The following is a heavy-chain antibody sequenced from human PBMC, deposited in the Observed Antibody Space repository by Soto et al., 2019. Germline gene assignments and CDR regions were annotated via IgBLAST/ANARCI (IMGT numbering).Heavy chain of an antibody. V-gene: IGHV4-30-4*01. D-gene: IGHD2-15*01. CDR2: IYYSGST. Sequence: ASETLSLTCTVSGGSISSGDYYWSWIRQPPGKGLEWIGYIYYSGSTYYNPSLKSRVTISVDTSKNQFSLKLSSVTAADTAVYYCARVVVAANYYYYYGMDVWGQGTTVTVS. CDR1: GGSISSGDYY. J-gene: IGHJ6*02. CDR3: ARVVVAANYYYYYGMDV.